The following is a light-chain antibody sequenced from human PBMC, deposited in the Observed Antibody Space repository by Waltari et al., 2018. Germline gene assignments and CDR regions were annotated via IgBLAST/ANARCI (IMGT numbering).Light chain of an antibody. CDR2: DDT. CDR1: SSDIGSHY. Sequence: QSVLTQPPSVSAAPGQKVTISCSGSSSDIGSHYVSWYQQVPGTAPKLLIYDDTKPPSWIPDRFSCSKSGTSATLGITGLQTGDEVVYYCATWDSSLDAGVFGGGTKLTVL. J-gene: IGLJ3*02. V-gene: IGLV1-51*01. CDR3: ATWDSSLDAGV.